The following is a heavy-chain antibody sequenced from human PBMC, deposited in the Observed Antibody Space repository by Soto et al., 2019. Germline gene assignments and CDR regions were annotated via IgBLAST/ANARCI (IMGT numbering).Heavy chain of an antibody. Sequence: GGSLRLSCAASGFTFSSFTMSWVRQAPGKKLEWVSSISSNSAYIYSADSVKGRFAISRDNAMNSLYLQMNSLTAEDTAVYYCAKVFPPYSTRLFFDFWGQGTLVTVSS. V-gene: IGHV3-21*01. CDR2: ISSNSAYI. CDR1: GFTFSSFT. CDR3: AKVFPPYSTRLFFDF. J-gene: IGHJ4*02. D-gene: IGHD1-26*01.